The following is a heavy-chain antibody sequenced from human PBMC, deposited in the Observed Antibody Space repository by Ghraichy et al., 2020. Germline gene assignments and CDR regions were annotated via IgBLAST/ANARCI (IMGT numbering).Heavy chain of an antibody. V-gene: IGHV3-23*01. J-gene: IGHJ4*02. CDR2: ISGSGGST. CDR1: GFTFSSYA. Sequence: GGSLRLSCVASGFTFSSYAMSWVRQAPGKGLEWVSTISGSGGSTYYADSVKGRFTISRDNSKNTLYLQVNSLRADDTAVYYCAKVAGGTIWLSDYWGQGTLVTVSS. D-gene: IGHD3-9*01. CDR3: AKVAGGTIWLSDY.